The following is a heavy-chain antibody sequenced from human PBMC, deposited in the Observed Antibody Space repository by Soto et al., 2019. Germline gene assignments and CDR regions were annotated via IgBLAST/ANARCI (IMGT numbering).Heavy chain of an antibody. J-gene: IGHJ6*02. V-gene: IGHV4-31*03. CDR1: GVSISSGGYY. Sequence: SETLSLTCTFSGVSISSGGYYWGWIRQHPGKGLEWIGYIYYSGSTYYNPSLKSRVTISVDTSKNQFSLKLSSVTAADTAVYYCARAPYYYDSSGADYYYYYGMDVWGQGTTVTVS. CDR2: IYYSGST. CDR3: ARAPYYYDSSGADYYYYYGMDV. D-gene: IGHD3-22*01.